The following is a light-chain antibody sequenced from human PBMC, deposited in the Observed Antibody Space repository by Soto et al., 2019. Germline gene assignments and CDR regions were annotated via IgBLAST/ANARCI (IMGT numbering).Light chain of an antibody. CDR3: QSFDSSLRGSV. CDR2: GNT. Sequence: QSVLTQPPSVPGAPGQRVTISCTGSGSNIGAGYDVHWYQQLPGTAPKVLVYGNTNRPSGVPDRFTGSKSGASAYLAITGLQAADEADYYCQSFDSSLRGSVFGGGTKLTVL. J-gene: IGLJ2*01. CDR1: GSNIGAGYD. V-gene: IGLV1-40*01.